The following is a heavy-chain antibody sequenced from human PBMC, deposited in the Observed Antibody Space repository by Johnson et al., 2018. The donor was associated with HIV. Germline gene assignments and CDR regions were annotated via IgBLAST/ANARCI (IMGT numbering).Heavy chain of an antibody. V-gene: IGHV3-30*03. CDR2: ISYDGSNE. CDR1: GFTFSNYG. J-gene: IGHJ3*02. CDR3: ARDHAFGDIWDRAFDI. Sequence: QVQVVESGGGVVQPGRSLRLSCAASGFTFSNYGMHWVRQAPGKGLEWVAVISYDGSNEYYAEFVKGRFTISRDNSKNTLYLQMTSLRAEETAVYYCARDHAFGDIWDRAFDIWGQGTMVTVSS. D-gene: IGHD3-10*01.